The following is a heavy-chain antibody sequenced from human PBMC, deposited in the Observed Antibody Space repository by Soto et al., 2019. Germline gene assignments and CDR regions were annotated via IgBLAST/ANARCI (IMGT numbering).Heavy chain of an antibody. CDR1: GFTFSSYA. D-gene: IGHD2-21*02. Sequence: EVQLVESGGGLVQPGGSLRLSCAASGFTFSSYAMHWVRQAPGKGLEYVSTISRNGGSTYYANSVKGRFTISRDNSKNPLNLQMGSLRAEDMVVYYCARGGSDSYFAYWGQGTLATSPQ. CDR3: ARGGSDSYFAY. CDR2: ISRNGGST. V-gene: IGHV3-64*01. J-gene: IGHJ4*02.